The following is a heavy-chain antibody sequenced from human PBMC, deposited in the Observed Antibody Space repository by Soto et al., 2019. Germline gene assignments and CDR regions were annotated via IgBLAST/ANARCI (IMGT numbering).Heavy chain of an antibody. CDR1: GGSISSYY. CDR3: ARTRWPTHRRHNWFAP. Sequence: PSETLSLTCPVSGGSISSYYWSWIRPPPGKGLEWIGYIYYSGSTNYNPSLKSRVTISVDTSKNQFSLKLSSVTAADTAEYYCARTRWPTHRRHNWFAPGGQGTLVTVSS. V-gene: IGHV4-59*01. J-gene: IGHJ5*02. CDR2: IYYSGST.